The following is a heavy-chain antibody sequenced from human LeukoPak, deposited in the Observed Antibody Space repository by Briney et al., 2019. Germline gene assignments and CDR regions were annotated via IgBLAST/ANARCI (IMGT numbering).Heavy chain of an antibody. Sequence: PSETLSLTCTVSGGSISSYYWSWIRQPPGKGLEWIGYIYYSGSTNYNPSLKSRVTISVDTSKNQFSLKLSSVTAADTAVYYCARGLRFLGFDYWGQGTLVTVSS. J-gene: IGHJ4*02. CDR1: GGSISSYY. D-gene: IGHD3-3*01. V-gene: IGHV4-59*08. CDR3: ARGLRFLGFDY. CDR2: IYYSGST.